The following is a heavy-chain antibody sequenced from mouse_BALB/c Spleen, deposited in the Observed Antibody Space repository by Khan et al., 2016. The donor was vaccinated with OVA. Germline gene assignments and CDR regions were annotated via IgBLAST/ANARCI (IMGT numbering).Heavy chain of an antibody. J-gene: IGHJ1*01. V-gene: IGHV9-1*02. CDR1: GYTFTNYG. CDR2: KNTYTGEP. CDR3: ARGASYWYFYV. Sequence: QIQLVQSGPELKKPGETVKISCKASGYTFTNYGMNWVKQAPGKGLKWMGWKNTYTGEPTYTDDFKGRFAVSLETSDSTADLQINTLINEDMATYFSARGASYWYFYVWGAGTTVTVSS.